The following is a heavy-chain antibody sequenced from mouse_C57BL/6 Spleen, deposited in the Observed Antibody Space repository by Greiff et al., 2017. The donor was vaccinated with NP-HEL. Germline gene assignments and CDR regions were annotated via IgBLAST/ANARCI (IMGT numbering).Heavy chain of an antibody. V-gene: IGHV1-82*01. Sequence: QVQLKESGPELVKPGASVKISCKASGYAFSSSWMNWVKQRPGKGLEWIGRIYPGDGDTNYNGKFKGKATLTADKSSSTAYMQLSSLTSEDSAVYFCARSSYGYEHYYAMDYWGQGTSVTVSS. CDR1: GYAFSSSW. D-gene: IGHD2-9*01. CDR2: IYPGDGDT. J-gene: IGHJ4*01. CDR3: ARSSYGYEHYYAMDY.